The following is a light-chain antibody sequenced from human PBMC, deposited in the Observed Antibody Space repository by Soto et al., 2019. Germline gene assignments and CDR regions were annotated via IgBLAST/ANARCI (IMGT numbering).Light chain of an antibody. J-gene: IGLJ3*02. V-gene: IGLV1-40*01. CDR1: SSNIGAGYD. CDR3: CSFAGSSTFWV. CDR2: ASS. Sequence: QSALAQPPSVSGAPGQRVTIPCTGSSSNIGAGYDVHWYQQSPGTAPKLLIYASSIRPSGVPDRISGSKSGTSASLAISGLQAGDEADYYCCSFAGSSTFWVFGGGTKLTVL.